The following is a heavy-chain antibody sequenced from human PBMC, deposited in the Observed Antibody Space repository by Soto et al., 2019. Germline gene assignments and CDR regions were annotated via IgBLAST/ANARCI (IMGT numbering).Heavy chain of an antibody. D-gene: IGHD2-2*01. J-gene: IGHJ4*02. CDR3: ARCPSTVKEIVAVPPTMEDL. CDR2: ISDSGSVV. V-gene: IGHV3-48*01. CDR1: GLAFNSYS. Sequence: GGSLRLSCAASGLAFNSYSINWVRQGPGKGLEWLSYISDSGSVVYYSDSVKGRFTISRDSARNSVYLQMNILRVEDTAVYYCARCPSTVKEIVAVPPTMEDLWGPGTLVTVSS.